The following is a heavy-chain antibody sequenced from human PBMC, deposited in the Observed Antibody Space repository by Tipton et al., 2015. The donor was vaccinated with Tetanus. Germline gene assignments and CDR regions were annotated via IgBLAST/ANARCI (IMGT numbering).Heavy chain of an antibody. J-gene: IGHJ3*02. CDR1: GGSISSGGYS. CDR3: ARDRRWYCSGGSCFRAFDI. CDR2: IYHSGST. V-gene: IGHV4-30-2*01. D-gene: IGHD2-15*01. Sequence: TLSLTCAVSGGSISSGGYSWSWIRQPPGKGLEWIGYIYHSGSTYYNPSPKSRVTISVDRSKNQFSLKLSSVTAADTAVYYCARDRRWYCSGGSCFRAFDIWGQGTMVTVSS.